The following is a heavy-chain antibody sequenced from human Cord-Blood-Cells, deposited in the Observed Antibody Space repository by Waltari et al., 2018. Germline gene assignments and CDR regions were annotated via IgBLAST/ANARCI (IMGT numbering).Heavy chain of an antibody. CDR3: ARCLWTVGYYGYYGMDV. Sequence: QVQLQESGPGLVKPSGTLSLTCAVSGGPIRSSNWWSWVRQPPGKGLEWIGEIYHSGRTNYNPSLKRRVTRSVDKSKHQFSLKLSSVTAADTAVYYCARCLWTVGYYGYYGMDVWGQVTTVTVSS. V-gene: IGHV4-4*02. J-gene: IGHJ6*02. CDR1: GGPIRSSNW. D-gene: IGHD1-1*01. CDR2: IYHSGRT.